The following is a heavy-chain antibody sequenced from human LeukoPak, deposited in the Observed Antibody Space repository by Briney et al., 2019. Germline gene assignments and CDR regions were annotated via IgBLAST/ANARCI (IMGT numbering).Heavy chain of an antibody. CDR1: GHTFTSYH. CDR2: INLSGGST. CDR3: ARDYVDDIPMIKDY. J-gene: IGHJ4*02. V-gene: IGHV1-46*01. Sequence: ASVKVSCKASGHTFTSYHMHWVRQAPGQGLEWMGKINLSGGSTTYAQKFQGRVTMTRDTSTSTVYMELSSLRSEDTAVYCCARDYVDDIPMIKDYWGQGTLVTVSS. D-gene: IGHD2-8*01.